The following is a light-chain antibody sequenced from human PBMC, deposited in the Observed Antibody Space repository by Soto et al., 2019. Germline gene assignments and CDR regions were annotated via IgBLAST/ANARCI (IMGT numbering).Light chain of an antibody. J-gene: IGKJ2*01. CDR3: QQSYSTPIYT. V-gene: IGKV1-39*01. CDR1: QSISSY. Sequence: DIQMPQSPSSLSASVGDRVTITCRASQSISSYLNWYQQKPGKAPKLLIYAASSLQSGVPSRFSGSGSGTDFTLTISSLQPEDFATYYCQQSYSTPIYTVGQGTKLEIK. CDR2: AAS.